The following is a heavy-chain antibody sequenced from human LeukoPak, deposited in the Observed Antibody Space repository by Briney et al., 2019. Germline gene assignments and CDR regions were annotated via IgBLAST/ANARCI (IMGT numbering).Heavy chain of an antibody. CDR3: ERGRGLYYFDY. V-gene: IGHV3-7*01. J-gene: IGHJ4*02. Sequence: GGSLRLSCADSGFTFSSYWLSWVRQPPGTGLEWVANINQDGSEEYYVDSVKGRLTISRDNAQKSLYLQMNSLRAEDTAVYYCERGRGLYYFDYWGQGTLVTVSS. D-gene: IGHD2-2*01. CDR2: INQDGSEE. CDR1: GFTFSSYW.